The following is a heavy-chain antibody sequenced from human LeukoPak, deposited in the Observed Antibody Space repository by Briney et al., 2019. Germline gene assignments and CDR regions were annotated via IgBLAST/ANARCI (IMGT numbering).Heavy chain of an antibody. V-gene: IGHV3-11*01. D-gene: IGHD3-10*01. Sequence: GGSLRLSCAASGFRFSDHYMSWIRQAPGKGPEWISYISGNGGDIAYADSVKGRFTISRDNAKNSLHLQMNSLRVEDTAVYHCVRHAGRTGGQWGQGILITVSS. J-gene: IGHJ4*02. CDR2: ISGNGGDI. CDR3: VRHAGRTGGQ. CDR1: GFRFSDHY.